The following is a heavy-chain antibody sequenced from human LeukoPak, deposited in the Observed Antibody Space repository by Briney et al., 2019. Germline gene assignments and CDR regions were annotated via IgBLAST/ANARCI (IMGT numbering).Heavy chain of an antibody. D-gene: IGHD3-16*01. Sequence: SVKVSCKASGGTFSSYAISWVRQAPGQGLEWMGGIIPIFGTANYAQKLQGRVTMTTDTSTSTAYMELRSLRSDDTAVYYCARVQGGCFDYWGQGTLVTVSS. CDR1: GGTFSSYA. CDR3: ARVQGGCFDY. CDR2: IIPIFGTA. J-gene: IGHJ4*02. V-gene: IGHV1-69*05.